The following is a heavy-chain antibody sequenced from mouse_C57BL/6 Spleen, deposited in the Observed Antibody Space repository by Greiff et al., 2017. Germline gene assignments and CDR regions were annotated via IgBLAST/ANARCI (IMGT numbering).Heavy chain of an antibody. V-gene: IGHV14-2*01. CDR1: GFNIKDYY. CDR3: ARLPDYYGSRRFAY. D-gene: IGHD1-1*01. J-gene: IGHJ3*01. CDR2: IDPEDGET. Sequence: VQLKQSGAELVKPGASVKLSCTASGFNIKDYYMHWVKQRPEQGLEWIGRIDPEDGETKYAPKFPGKATITADTSSNTAYLQLSSLTSEDTAVYYCARLPDYYGSRRFAYWGQGTLVTVSA.